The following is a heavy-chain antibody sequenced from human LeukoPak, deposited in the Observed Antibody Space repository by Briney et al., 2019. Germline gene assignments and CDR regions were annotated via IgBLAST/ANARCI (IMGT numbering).Heavy chain of an antibody. Sequence: GESLKISCKGSGYSFTSYWIGWVRQMPGKGLEWMGIIYPGDSDTRYSPSFQGQVTISADKPISTAYLQWSSLKASDTAMYYCARGYCSGTSCYKPAGHRGLPDYWGQGTLVTVSS. D-gene: IGHD2-2*02. CDR3: ARGYCSGTSCYKPAGHRGLPDY. CDR1: GYSFTSYW. J-gene: IGHJ4*02. CDR2: IYPGDSDT. V-gene: IGHV5-51*04.